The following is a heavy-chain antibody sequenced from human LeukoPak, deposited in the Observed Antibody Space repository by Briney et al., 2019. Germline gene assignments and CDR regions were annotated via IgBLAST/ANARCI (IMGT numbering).Heavy chain of an antibody. D-gene: IGHD5-12*01. CDR2: INAGNGNT. CDR3: ARVLEATSYYFDY. CDR1: GYTFTGFT. Sequence: ASVKVSCKASGYTFTGFTIHWVRQAPGQRLEWMGWINAGNGNTKYSQKFQGRVTITRDTSASTAYMELSSLRSEDTAVYYCARVLEATSYYFDYWGQGTLVTVSS. J-gene: IGHJ4*02. V-gene: IGHV1-3*01.